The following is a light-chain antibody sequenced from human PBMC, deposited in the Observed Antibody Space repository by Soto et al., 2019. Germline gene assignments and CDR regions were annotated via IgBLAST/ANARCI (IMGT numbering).Light chain of an antibody. CDR3: QQSYRAPFT. V-gene: IGKV1-39*01. J-gene: IGKJ4*01. CDR1: QTITTF. Sequence: DIQMTQSPSSLSASVGDRVTITRRASQTITTFLNWYQQKPGKAPKLLIYAASKLHSGVPSRFSGSGSGTDFTLTISSLQPEDYATFYCQQSYRAPFTFGRGTKVDIK. CDR2: AAS.